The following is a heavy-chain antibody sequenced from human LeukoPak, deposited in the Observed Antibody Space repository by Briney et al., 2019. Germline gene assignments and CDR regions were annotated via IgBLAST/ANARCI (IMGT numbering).Heavy chain of an antibody. J-gene: IGHJ5*02. V-gene: IGHV4-4*02. CDR1: GGSISSSNW. Sequence: SGTLSLTCAVSGGSISSSNWWSWVRQPPGKGLEWIGEIYHSGSTNYNPSLKSRVTISVDTSKNQFSLKLSSVTAADTAVYYCARDQQYHRPAGWFDPWGQGTLVTVSS. CDR2: IYHSGST. CDR3: ARDQQYHRPAGWFDP. D-gene: IGHD1-14*01.